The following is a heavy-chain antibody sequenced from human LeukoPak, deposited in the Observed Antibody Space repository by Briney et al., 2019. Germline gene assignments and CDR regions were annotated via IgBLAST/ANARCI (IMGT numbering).Heavy chain of an antibody. CDR2: INSDGRST. CDR3: ARDQLYCTGGICYFDY. V-gene: IGHV3-74*01. Sequence: PGGSLRLSCAASGFTLSDYWMHWVRQAPGKGLVWVSRINSDGRSTSFADSVKGRFTISRDNAKNTLYLQMNSLRTEDTAVYYCARDQLYCTGGICYFDYWGQGTLVTVSS. CDR1: GFTLSDYW. J-gene: IGHJ4*02. D-gene: IGHD2-8*02.